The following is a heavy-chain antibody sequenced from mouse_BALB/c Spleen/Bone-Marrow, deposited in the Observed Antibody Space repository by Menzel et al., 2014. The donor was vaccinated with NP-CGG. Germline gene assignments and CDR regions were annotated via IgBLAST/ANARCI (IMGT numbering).Heavy chain of an antibody. CDR3: AKAGFAY. V-gene: IGHV14-1*02. CDR1: GFNIKDYY. J-gene: IGHJ3*01. CDR2: IDPENGNT. Sequence: SGAELVRPGALVKLSCKASGFNIKDYYMHWVKQRPERGLEWIGWIDPENGNTIYDPKFQGKASITADTSSNTAYLQLSSLTSEDTAVYYCAKAGFAYWGQGTLVTVSA.